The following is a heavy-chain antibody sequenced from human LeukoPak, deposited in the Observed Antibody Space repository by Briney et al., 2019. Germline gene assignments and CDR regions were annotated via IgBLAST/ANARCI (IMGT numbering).Heavy chain of an antibody. Sequence: GGSLRLSCAASGFTFSSYAMHWVRQAPGKGLEWVAVISYDGSNKYYADSVKGRFTISRDNSKNTLYLQMNSLRAEDTAVYYCARETLLAAYFDYWGQGTLVTVSS. CDR2: ISYDGSNK. D-gene: IGHD3-3*02. CDR1: GFTFSSYA. V-gene: IGHV3-30*04. CDR3: ARETLLAAYFDY. J-gene: IGHJ4*02.